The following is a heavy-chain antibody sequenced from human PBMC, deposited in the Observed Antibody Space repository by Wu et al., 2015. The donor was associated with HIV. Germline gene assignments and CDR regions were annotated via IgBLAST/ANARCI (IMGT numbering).Heavy chain of an antibody. D-gene: IGHD2-15*01. CDR1: GGNFRSYL. Sequence: QVQLVQSGAEVRRPGSTVKVSCKASGGNFRSYLFSWVRQAPGQGLEWMGGIIPTFGSRNYAQKFQDRVTISTDESTSTVYMEVSNPTPGDSAMYYCASDTEGYCNGSICYWSFNYWGQGTLVAVSS. CDR3: ASDTEGYCNGSICYWSFNY. CDR2: IIPTFGSR. V-gene: IGHV1-69*05. J-gene: IGHJ4*02.